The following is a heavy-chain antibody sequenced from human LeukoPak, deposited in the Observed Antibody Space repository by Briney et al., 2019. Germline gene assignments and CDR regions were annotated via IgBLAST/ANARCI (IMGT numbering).Heavy chain of an antibody. V-gene: IGHV1-69*04. Sequence: SVKVSCKASGGTFTSYAMSWVRQAPGQGLEWMGRIIPILGIANYAQKFQGRVTITADKSTSTAYMELSSLRSEDTAVYYCARDITMVRGVYYFDYWGQGTLVTVSS. CDR3: ARDITMVRGVYYFDY. D-gene: IGHD3-10*01. J-gene: IGHJ4*02. CDR2: IIPILGIA. CDR1: GGTFTSYA.